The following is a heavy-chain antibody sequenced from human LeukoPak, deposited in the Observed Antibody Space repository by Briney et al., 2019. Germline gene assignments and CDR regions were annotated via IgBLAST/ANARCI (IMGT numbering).Heavy chain of an antibody. V-gene: IGHV4-38-2*02. CDR2: IYHSGST. D-gene: IGHD6-13*01. CDR3: ARADYSSTWSHDYYYMDV. Sequence: SETLSLTCTVSGYCLSSGYYWGWIRQPPGKGLEWIGSIYHSGSTYYNPSLKSRVTISGDTSKNQFSLKLSSVTAADTAVYYCARADYSSTWSHDYYYMDVWGKGTTVTVSS. J-gene: IGHJ6*03. CDR1: GYCLSSGYY.